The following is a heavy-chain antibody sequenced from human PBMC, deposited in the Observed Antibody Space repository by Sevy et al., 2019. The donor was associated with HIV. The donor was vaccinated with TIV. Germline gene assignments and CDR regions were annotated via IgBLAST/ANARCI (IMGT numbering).Heavy chain of an antibody. CDR2: TYYRSKWYN. CDR3: AREGESSSFGNWFDP. J-gene: IGHJ5*02. Sequence: KQSQTLSLTGAISGDSVSSNSAAWNWIRQSPSRGLEWLGRTYYRSKWYNDYAVSVKSRITINPDTSKNQFSLQLNSVTPEDTAVYYCAREGESSSFGNWFDPWGQGTLVTVSS. D-gene: IGHD6-6*01. V-gene: IGHV6-1*01. CDR1: GDSVSSNSAA.